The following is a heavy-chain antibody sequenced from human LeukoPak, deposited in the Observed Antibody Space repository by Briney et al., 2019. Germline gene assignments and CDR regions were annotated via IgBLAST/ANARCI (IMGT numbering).Heavy chain of an antibody. D-gene: IGHD6-19*01. Sequence: GGSLRLSCTASGFTFGDDGMSWFRQAPGKGLEWVGFIRSKAYGGTTEYAASVKGRFTISRDDSKSIAYLQMNSLQTEDTAVYYCTRAAYSRGWLTDYWGQGTLVTVSS. J-gene: IGHJ4*02. CDR3: TRAAYSRGWLTDY. CDR2: IRSKAYGGTT. CDR1: GFTFGDDG. V-gene: IGHV3-49*03.